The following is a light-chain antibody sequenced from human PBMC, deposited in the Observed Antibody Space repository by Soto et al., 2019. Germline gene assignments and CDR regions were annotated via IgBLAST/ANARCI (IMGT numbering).Light chain of an antibody. CDR3: QQSYNFPRT. CDR1: QSISNF. Sequence: DIPLTQSPSSLSASVGDRVTITCRASQSISNFLNWYQQKPGQAPKLLISSASNVQSGVPSRFSGRGSGTEFTLTISGLQPEDSASDCCQQSYNFPRTFGQGTKVEI. J-gene: IGKJ1*01. CDR2: SAS. V-gene: IGKV1-39*01.